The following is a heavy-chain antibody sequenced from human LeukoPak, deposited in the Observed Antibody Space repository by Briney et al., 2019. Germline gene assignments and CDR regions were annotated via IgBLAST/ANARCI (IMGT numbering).Heavy chain of an antibody. V-gene: IGHV3-23*01. CDR3: AKDVRNTLRYYFDY. D-gene: IGHD2-2*02. CDR1: GFTFSSYA. J-gene: IGHJ4*02. CDR2: ISGGGGST. Sequence: AGGSLRLSCAASGFTFSSYAMSWVRQAPEKGLEWVSAISGGGGSTYYADSVKGRFTISRDDSKNTLYLQMNSLRAEDTAVYYCAKDVRNTLRYYFDYWGQGTLVTVSS.